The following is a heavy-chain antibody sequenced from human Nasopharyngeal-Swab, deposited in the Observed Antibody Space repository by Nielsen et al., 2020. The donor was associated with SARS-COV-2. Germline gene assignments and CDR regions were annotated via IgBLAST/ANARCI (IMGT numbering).Heavy chain of an antibody. D-gene: IGHD5-18*01. J-gene: IGHJ4*02. CDR3: ARDHPTQPGDTAMDNSDY. Sequence: VPVSRLGCGWIFLSYAMNWVRQAPGQGLEWMGWINTNTGNPTYAQGFTGRFVFSLDTSVSTAYLQISSLKAEDTAVYYCARDHPTQPGDTAMDNSDYWGQGTLVTVSS. CDR1: GWIFLSYA. CDR2: INTNTGNP. V-gene: IGHV7-4-1*02.